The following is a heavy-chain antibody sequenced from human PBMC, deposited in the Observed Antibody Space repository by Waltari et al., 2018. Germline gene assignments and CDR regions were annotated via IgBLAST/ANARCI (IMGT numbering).Heavy chain of an antibody. CDR2: IHAGNGNT. Sequence: QVQLVQSGAEVKKPGASVKVSCKASGYTFTSYAMHWVRQAPGQRLEWMGWIHAGNGNTKYSQEFQGRGTITRDKSASTAYMELSSLRSEDMAVYYCARFGVVSGYDYWGQGTLVIVSS. CDR1: GYTFTSYA. CDR3: ARFGVVSGYDY. V-gene: IGHV1-3*03. J-gene: IGHJ4*02. D-gene: IGHD3-3*01.